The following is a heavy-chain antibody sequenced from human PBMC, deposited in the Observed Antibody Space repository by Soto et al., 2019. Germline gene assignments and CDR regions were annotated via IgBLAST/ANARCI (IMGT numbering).Heavy chain of an antibody. CDR2: ISYDGSNK. Sequence: QVQVVESGGGVVQPGRSLRLSCAASGFTFSSYAMHWVRQAPGKGLEWVAVISYDGSNKYYADSVKGRFTISRDNSKNTLYLQMNSLRAEDTAVYYCARVADYYDSSGAIDYWGQGTLVTVSS. J-gene: IGHJ4*02. CDR1: GFTFSSYA. V-gene: IGHV3-30-3*01. CDR3: ARVADYYDSSGAIDY. D-gene: IGHD3-22*01.